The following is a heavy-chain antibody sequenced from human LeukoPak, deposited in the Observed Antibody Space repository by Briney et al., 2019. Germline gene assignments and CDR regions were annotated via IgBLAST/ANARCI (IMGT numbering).Heavy chain of an antibody. CDR3: AGRYGDYVWGY. D-gene: IGHD4-17*01. V-gene: IGHV4-59*08. CDR2: IYYSGST. Sequence: PSETLSLTCTVSGGSISSYYWSWIRQPPGKGLEWIGYIYYSGSTNYNPSLKSRVTISVDTSKNQFSLKLSSVTAADTAVYYCAGRYGDYVWGYWGQGTLVTVSS. CDR1: GGSISSYY. J-gene: IGHJ4*02.